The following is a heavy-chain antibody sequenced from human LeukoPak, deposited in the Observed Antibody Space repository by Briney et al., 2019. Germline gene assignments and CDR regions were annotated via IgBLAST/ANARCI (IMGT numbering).Heavy chain of an antibody. CDR2: INHSGST. J-gene: IGHJ4*02. CDR1: GGSFSDYY. D-gene: IGHD3-9*01. Sequence: HPSETLSLTCAVYGGSFSDYYWSWIRQPPGKGLEWIGEINHSGSTNYNPSLKSRVTISVDTSKNQSSLKLTSVTAADTAVYYCATNTRYFDWLPDYWGQGTVVTVSS. CDR3: ATNTRYFDWLPDY. V-gene: IGHV4-34*01.